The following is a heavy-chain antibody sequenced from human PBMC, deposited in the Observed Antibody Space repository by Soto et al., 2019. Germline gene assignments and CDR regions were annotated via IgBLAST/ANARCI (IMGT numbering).Heavy chain of an antibody. Sequence: TSFGISGWRQTKKQGLEWMGWISAYNGNTNYAQKLQGRVTMTTDTSTSTAYMELRSLRSDDTAVYFCARAVTFGGVIVYAFAIRGHGTMVTVSS. CDR2: ISAYNGNT. V-gene: IGHV1-18*01. D-gene: IGHD3-16*02. CDR1: TSFG. CDR3: ARAVTFGGVIVYAFAI. J-gene: IGHJ3*02.